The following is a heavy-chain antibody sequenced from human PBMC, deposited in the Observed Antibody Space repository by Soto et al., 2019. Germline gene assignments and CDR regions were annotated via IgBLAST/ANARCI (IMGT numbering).Heavy chain of an antibody. Sequence: SDTLSLTCTVSGGSISSSSYYWGWIRQPPGKGMEWIGSIYYSGSTYYNPSLKSRVTISVDTSKNQFSLKLSSVTAAETAVYYCALNYYDSSGYYPGAFDIWGQGAAVTVS. CDR3: ALNYYDSSGYYPGAFDI. V-gene: IGHV4-39*01. CDR2: IYYSGST. CDR1: GGSISSSSYY. D-gene: IGHD3-22*01. J-gene: IGHJ3*02.